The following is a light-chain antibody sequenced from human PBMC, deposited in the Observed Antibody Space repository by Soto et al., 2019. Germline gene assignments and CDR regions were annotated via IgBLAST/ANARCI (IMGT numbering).Light chain of an antibody. Sequence: VLTQPPSVSGAPGQRVTISCTGSSSNIGAGYDVHWYQQLPGTAPKLLIYGNNNRPSGVPDRFSGSKSGTSASLAITGLQAEDEADYYCQSYDSSLSCVFGTGTKVTVL. CDR2: GNN. CDR3: QSYDSSLSCV. CDR1: SSNIGAGYD. V-gene: IGLV1-40*01. J-gene: IGLJ1*01.